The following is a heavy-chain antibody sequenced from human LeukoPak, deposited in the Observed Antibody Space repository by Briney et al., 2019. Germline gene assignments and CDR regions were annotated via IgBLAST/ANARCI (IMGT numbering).Heavy chain of an antibody. D-gene: IGHD2/OR15-2a*01. CDR1: DDSINNFY. CDR2: VYATGST. Sequence: SETLSLTCPVSDDSINNFYWSWLRQPAGKRLEWIGRVYATGSTNYNPSLQNRVTMSVDASRNQLSLKLGSVTAAATAIYSCATATPRKYGDGRAHYYYYFMGVWGKGITVTVSS. V-gene: IGHV4-4*07. J-gene: IGHJ6*03. CDR3: ATATPRKYGDGRAHYYYYFMGV.